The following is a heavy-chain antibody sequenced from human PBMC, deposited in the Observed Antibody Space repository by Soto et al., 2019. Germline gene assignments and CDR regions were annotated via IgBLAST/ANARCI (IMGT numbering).Heavy chain of an antibody. CDR3: AVRIPAEGTFDF. D-gene: IGHD6-13*01. V-gene: IGHV1-69*18. J-gene: IGHJ4*02. Sequence: QVQLVQSGAEAKKPGSSVKISCKASGGTFNTFSISWVQQAPGQGLGWVGSFIPVFQTGGYSEKFQDRVTLAADESSGTAYMELRSLRSEDTVVYYCAVRIPAEGTFDFWGQGTPITVSS. CDR2: FIPVFQTG. CDR1: GGTFNTFS.